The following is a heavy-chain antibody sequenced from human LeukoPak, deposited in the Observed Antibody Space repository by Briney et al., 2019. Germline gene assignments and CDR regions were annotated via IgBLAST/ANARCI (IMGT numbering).Heavy chain of an antibody. CDR3: ATEHWGPNS. CDR2: TKGDGSDK. D-gene: IGHD3-16*01. Sequence: GGSLRLSCVASGFTFSRHWMTWVRQAPGKGLEWLANTKGDGSDKNYVDSVKSRFTISRDNAKNSLFLQMSSLRGEDTALYYCATEHWGPNSWGQGTLVTVSS. CDR1: GFTFSRHW. V-gene: IGHV3-7*01. J-gene: IGHJ4*02.